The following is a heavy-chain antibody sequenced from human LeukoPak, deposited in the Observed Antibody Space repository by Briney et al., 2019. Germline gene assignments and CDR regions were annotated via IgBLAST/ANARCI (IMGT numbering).Heavy chain of an antibody. D-gene: IGHD6-19*01. CDR1: GGSISSYY. CDR3: ARVSAVAGTFYYFDY. J-gene: IGHJ4*02. Sequence: SETLSLTCTVSGGSISSYYWSWIRQPAGKGLEWIGRIYTSGSTNYNPSLKSRVTMSVDTSKNQFSLKLSSVTAADTAVYYCARVSAVAGTFYYFDYWGQETLVTVSS. CDR2: IYTSGST. V-gene: IGHV4-4*07.